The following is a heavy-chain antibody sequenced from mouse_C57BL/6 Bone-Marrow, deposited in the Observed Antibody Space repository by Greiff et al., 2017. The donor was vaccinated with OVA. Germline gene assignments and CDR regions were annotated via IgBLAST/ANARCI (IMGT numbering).Heavy chain of an antibody. D-gene: IGHD2-3*01. CDR3: GWLLRGGAMDD. V-gene: IGHV1-9*01. CDR2: ILPGSGST. J-gene: IGHJ4*01. CDR1: GYTFTGYW. Sequence: QVQLQQSGAELMKPGASVKLSCKATGYTFTGYWIEWVKQRPGHGLEWIGEILPGSGSTNYNEKFKGKAPFTADTSSNTAYMQPGSLTTEDSTIYYCGWLLRGGAMDDWGQGTSVTVSS.